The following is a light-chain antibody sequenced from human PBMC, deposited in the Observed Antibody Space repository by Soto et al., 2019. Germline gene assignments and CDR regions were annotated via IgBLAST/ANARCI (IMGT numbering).Light chain of an antibody. CDR2: SAS. V-gene: IGKV1-12*01. CDR1: QGISNW. J-gene: IGKJ2*01. Sequence: DIQMTQSPSSVSASLGDRVTITCWASQGISNWLAWYQQKPGKAPKLLIHSASILQSGVPSTFSGSGSGTDFTLTISSLQPEDFATYFCQQANSFPYTFGQGTKLEI. CDR3: QQANSFPYT.